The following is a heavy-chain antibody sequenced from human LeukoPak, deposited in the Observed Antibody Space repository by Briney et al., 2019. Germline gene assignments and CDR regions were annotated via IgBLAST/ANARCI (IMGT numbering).Heavy chain of an antibody. D-gene: IGHD2-21*01. CDR1: GFAFDIHG. J-gene: IGHJ4*02. Sequence: RGSLRLSCAASGFAFDIHGMNWVRQAPGKGLEWVSGISSTDAGTYHADSVRGRFTISRDSSKNTLYLQMNSLRAEDAAVYYCAKAPVTSCRGAYCYPFDYWGQGTLVTVSS. CDR2: ISSTDAGT. CDR3: AKAPVTSCRGAYCYPFDY. V-gene: IGHV3-23*01.